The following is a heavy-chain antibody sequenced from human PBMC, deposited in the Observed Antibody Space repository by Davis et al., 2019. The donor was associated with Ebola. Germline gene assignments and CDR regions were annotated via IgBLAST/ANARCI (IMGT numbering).Heavy chain of an antibody. CDR3: ARERQQWLVRRAYGIDV. D-gene: IGHD6-19*01. CDR1: GGFFSDYY. J-gene: IGHJ6*02. Sequence: SETLSLTCAVYGGFFSDYYWSWIRQPPGKGLEWIGEINHSGSTNYNPSLKSRVTISVDTSKNQFSLKLSSVTAADTAVYYCARERQQWLVRRAYGIDVWGQGTTVTVSS. V-gene: IGHV4-34*01. CDR2: INHSGST.